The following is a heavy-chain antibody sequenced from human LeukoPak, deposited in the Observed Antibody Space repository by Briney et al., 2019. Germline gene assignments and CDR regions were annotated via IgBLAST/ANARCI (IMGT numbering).Heavy chain of an antibody. J-gene: IGHJ5*02. V-gene: IGHV3-33*08. Sequence: GGSLRLSCAASGFTFSSYGMHWVRQAPGKGLEWVAVIWYDGSNKYYADSVKGRFTISRDNSKNTLYLQMNSLRAEDTAVYYCARERGRAAVPDNWFDPWGQGTLVTVSS. D-gene: IGHD6-25*01. CDR3: ARERGRAAVPDNWFDP. CDR2: IWYDGSNK. CDR1: GFTFSSYG.